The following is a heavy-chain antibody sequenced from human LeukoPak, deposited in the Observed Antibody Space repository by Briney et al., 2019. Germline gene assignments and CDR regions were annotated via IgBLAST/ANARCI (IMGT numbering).Heavy chain of an antibody. CDR2: IIPIFGTA. D-gene: IGHD3-3*01. CDR3: ARDCPYDFWSGHHYYFDY. J-gene: IGHJ4*02. CDR1: GGTFSSYA. Sequence: SSVKVSCKASGGTFSSYAISWVRQAPGQGLERMGGIIPIFGTANYAQKFQGRVTITADESTSTAYMELSSLRSEDTAVYYCARDCPYDFWSGHHYYFDYWGQGTLVTVSS. V-gene: IGHV1-69*01.